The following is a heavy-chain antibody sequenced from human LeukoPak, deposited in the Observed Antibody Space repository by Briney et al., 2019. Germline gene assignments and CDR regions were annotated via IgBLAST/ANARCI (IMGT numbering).Heavy chain of an antibody. Sequence: GGSLRLSCTASGLTFSDYYMSWVRQAPGKGLEWVSAISGSGGSTYYAASVKGRFTISRDNSKNTLYLQMNSLRAEDTAVYYCAKDLQWLVINYWGQGTLVTVSS. CDR3: AKDLQWLVINY. CDR1: GLTFSDYY. J-gene: IGHJ4*02. D-gene: IGHD6-19*01. CDR2: ISGSGGST. V-gene: IGHV3-23*01.